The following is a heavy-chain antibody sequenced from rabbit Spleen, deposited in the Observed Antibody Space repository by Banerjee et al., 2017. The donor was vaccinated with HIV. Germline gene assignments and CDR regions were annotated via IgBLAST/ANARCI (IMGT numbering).Heavy chain of an antibody. CDR3: VRDRANIGGDYGPYYFDL. Sequence: QEQLVESGGGLVKPEGSLTLTCKASGLTISRNYWICWVRQAPGKGLEWKGDIDTVFGSTYYASWVNGQFTISSHNAQNTLYLQRNSLTAADTATYFCVRDRANIGGDYGPYYFDLWGQGTLVTVS. D-gene: IGHD2-1*01. J-gene: IGHJ4*01. CDR2: IDTVFGST. CDR1: GLTISRNYW. V-gene: IGHV1S47*01.